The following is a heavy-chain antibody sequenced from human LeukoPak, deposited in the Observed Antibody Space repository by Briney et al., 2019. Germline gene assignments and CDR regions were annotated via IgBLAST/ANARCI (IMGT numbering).Heavy chain of an antibody. CDR2: IKQDGSEK. D-gene: IGHD4-17*01. CDR3: ARDGASHPSIYYFDY. Sequence: GGSLRLSCAASGFTFSSYWMSWVRQAPGKGLEWVANIKQDGSEKYYVDSVKGRFTISRDNAKNSLHLQMNSLRAEDTAVYYCARDGASHPSIYYFDYWGQGTLVTVSS. J-gene: IGHJ4*02. CDR1: GFTFSSYW. V-gene: IGHV3-7*01.